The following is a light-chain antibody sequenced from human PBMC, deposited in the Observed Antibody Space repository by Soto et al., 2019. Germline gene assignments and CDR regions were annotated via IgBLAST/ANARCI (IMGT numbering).Light chain of an antibody. CDR2: EVS. Sequence: QSALTQPPSASGSPGQSVTISCTGTSSDVGGYNYVSWYQQHPGQAPKLMIYEVSKRPSGVPARFSGSKSGNTASLTVSGLPADDEADYYCSSYAGNNNYVVFGGGTKVTVL. V-gene: IGLV2-8*01. CDR3: SSYAGNNNYVV. J-gene: IGLJ2*01. CDR1: SSDVGGYNY.